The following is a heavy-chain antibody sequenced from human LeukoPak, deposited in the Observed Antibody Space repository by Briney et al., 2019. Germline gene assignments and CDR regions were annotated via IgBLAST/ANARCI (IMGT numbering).Heavy chain of an antibody. CDR1: GFTFNIYA. CDR3: AKAPTGYCSGGSCYHFDY. V-gene: IGHV3-23*01. CDR2: ICCRGGNI. J-gene: IGHJ4*02. D-gene: IGHD2-15*01. Sequence: PGGSLRLSCAASGFTFNIYAMSCVREAPGEGLECVSAICCRGGNIYYADHVKGRFTISRNNSKNTLYLQMTSLRAEDTAVYYCAKAPTGYCSGGSCYHFDYWGQGTQVTVSS.